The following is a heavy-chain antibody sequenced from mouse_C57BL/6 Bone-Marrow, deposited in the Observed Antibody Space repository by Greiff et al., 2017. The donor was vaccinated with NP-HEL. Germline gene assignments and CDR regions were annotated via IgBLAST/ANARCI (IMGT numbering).Heavy chain of an antibody. CDR3: ARSGIYYGNYYY. CDR1: GYTFTSYW. J-gene: IGHJ2*01. V-gene: IGHV1-50*01. Sequence: QVQLQQPGAELVKPGASVKLSCKASGYTFTSYWMQWVKQRPGQGLEWIGEIDPSDSYTNYNQKIKGKATLTVDTSSSTAYMQLSSLTSEDSAVYYCARSGIYYGNYYYWGQGTTLTVSS. D-gene: IGHD2-1*01. CDR2: IDPSDSYT.